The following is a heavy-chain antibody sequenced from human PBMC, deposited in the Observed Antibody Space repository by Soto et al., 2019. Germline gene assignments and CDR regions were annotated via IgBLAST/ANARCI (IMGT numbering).Heavy chain of an antibody. CDR1: GGTFSSYA. CDR2: IIPIFGTA. Sequence: QVRLVQSGAEVKKPGSSVKVSCKASGGTFSSYAISWVRQAPGQGLEWMGGIIPIFGTANYAQKFQGRVTITADESTSTAYMELSSLRSEDTAVYYCARDLSAYAAGGVYYFDYWGQGTLVTVSS. CDR3: ARDLSAYAAGGVYYFDY. V-gene: IGHV1-69*01. J-gene: IGHJ4*02. D-gene: IGHD6-13*01.